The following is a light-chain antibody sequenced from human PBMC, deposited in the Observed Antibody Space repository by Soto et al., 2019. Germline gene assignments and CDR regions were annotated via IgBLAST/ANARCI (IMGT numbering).Light chain of an antibody. J-gene: IGKJ4*01. CDR2: DAS. V-gene: IGKV1D-13*01. Sequence: AIQLTQSPSSLSASVGGIVTITCRASQGISSALAWYQQKPGKAPKLLIYDASSLESGVPSRFSGSGSGTDFTLTISSLLSEDFAVYYCHQYYKWPLTFGGGTKVDIK. CDR1: QGISSA. CDR3: HQYYKWPLT.